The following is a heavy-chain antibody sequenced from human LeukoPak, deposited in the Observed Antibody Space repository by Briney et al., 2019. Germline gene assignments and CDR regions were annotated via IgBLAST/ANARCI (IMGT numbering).Heavy chain of an antibody. CDR3: XXXXXXVVVPAAYYGMDV. Sequence: GGSLRLSCAASGFTFSSYAMSWVRQAPGKGLEWVSAISGSGGSTYYADSVKGRFTISRDNSKNTLYLQMNSLRAEDTAVYYXXXXXXXVVVPAAYYGMDVWGQGTTVTVSS. D-gene: IGHD2-2*01. J-gene: IGHJ6*02. CDR2: ISGSGGST. V-gene: IGHV3-23*01. CDR1: GFTFSSYA.